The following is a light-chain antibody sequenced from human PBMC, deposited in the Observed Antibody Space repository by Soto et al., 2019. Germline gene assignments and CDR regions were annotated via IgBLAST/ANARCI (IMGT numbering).Light chain of an antibody. V-gene: IGKV1-39*01. CDR1: QDIEQY. CDR2: AAA. J-gene: IGKJ2*01. Sequence: DIQMTQSPSSLSASIGDTITISCRASQDIEQYLNWYQKKEGKAPQFLMFAAANLESGVPSRFRGSGSGTDFTLTISGLQPEDFATYYCQQTHSTIHSFGRGTKVDTK. CDR3: QQTHSTIHS.